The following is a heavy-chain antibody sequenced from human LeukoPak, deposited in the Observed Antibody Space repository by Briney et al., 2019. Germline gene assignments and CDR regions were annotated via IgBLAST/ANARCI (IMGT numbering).Heavy chain of an antibody. Sequence: QAGGSLRLSCAASGFTFSSYAMHWVRQAPGKGLEWVAVISYGGSNKYYADSVKGRFTISRDNSKNTLYLQMNSLRAEDTAVYYCARFGIAGGAFDIWGQGTMVTVSS. D-gene: IGHD6-13*01. CDR3: ARFGIAGGAFDI. CDR1: GFTFSSYA. CDR2: ISYGGSNK. V-gene: IGHV3-30-3*01. J-gene: IGHJ3*02.